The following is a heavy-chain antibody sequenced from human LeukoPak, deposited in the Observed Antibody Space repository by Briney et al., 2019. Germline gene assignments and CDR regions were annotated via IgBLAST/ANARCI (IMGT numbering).Heavy chain of an antibody. Sequence: VASVKVSCKASGYTFTSYAMHWVRQAPGQRLEWMGWINAGNGNTKYSQKFQGRVTITRDTSASTAYMELSSLRSEDTAVYYCARDGYIRYSSSWYPPQPYYFDYWGQGTLVTVSS. V-gene: IGHV1-3*01. CDR1: GYTFTSYA. CDR3: ARDGYIRYSSSWYPPQPYYFDY. CDR2: INAGNGNT. D-gene: IGHD6-13*01. J-gene: IGHJ4*02.